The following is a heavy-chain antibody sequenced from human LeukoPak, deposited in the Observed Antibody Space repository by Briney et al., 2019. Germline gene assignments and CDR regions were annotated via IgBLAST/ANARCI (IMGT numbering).Heavy chain of an antibody. CDR1: GGSISSGGYS. V-gene: IGHV4-30-2*01. CDR2: IYHSGST. Sequence: SETLSLTCAVSGGSISSGGYSWSWIRQPPGKGLEWIGYIYHSGSTYYNPSLKSRVTISVDRSKNQFSLKLSSVTAADTAVYYCARSSYYYGMDVWGQGTTVTVS. J-gene: IGHJ6*02. CDR3: ARSSYYYGMDV.